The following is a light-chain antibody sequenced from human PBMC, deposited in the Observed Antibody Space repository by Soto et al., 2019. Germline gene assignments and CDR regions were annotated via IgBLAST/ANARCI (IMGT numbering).Light chain of an antibody. CDR1: QDISNY. Sequence: DLQMTQSPSSLSASVGDRVTITCQANQDISNYLNWYQQKPGKAPKLLIYDASNLEIGVPSRFSGSGSGTDFTFTISSLQPEDIATYYCQQYANHRTFGQGTKVEIK. J-gene: IGKJ1*01. V-gene: IGKV1-33*01. CDR3: QQYANHRT. CDR2: DAS.